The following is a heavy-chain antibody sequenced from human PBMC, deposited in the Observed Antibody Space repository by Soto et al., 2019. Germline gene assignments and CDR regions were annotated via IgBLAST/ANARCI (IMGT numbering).Heavy chain of an antibody. V-gene: IGHV3-53*01. D-gene: IGHD1-26*01. Sequence: EVQLVESGGGLIQPGGSLRLSCAASGFTVSSYYMSWVRQAPGKGLEWVSVIYSGGSTYYADSVKGRFTISRDNSKNTLYLQMNSLRAEDTAVYYCARQNLYSGSYRYYFDYWGQGTLVTVSS. J-gene: IGHJ4*02. CDR1: GFTVSSYY. CDR3: ARQNLYSGSYRYYFDY. CDR2: IYSGGST.